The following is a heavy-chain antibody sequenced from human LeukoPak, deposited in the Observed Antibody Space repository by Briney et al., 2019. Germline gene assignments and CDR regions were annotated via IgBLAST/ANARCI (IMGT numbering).Heavy chain of an antibody. Sequence: PGGSLRLSCAASGFTFSTYTMNWVRQAPGKGLEWVSSISSSSTYIYYADSVKGRFTISRDNAKNSLYLQVNSLRAEDTAVYYCARDEVYGEQYYFDYWGQGTLVTVPS. J-gene: IGHJ4*02. CDR2: ISSSSTYI. CDR1: GFTFSTYT. V-gene: IGHV3-21*01. CDR3: ARDEVYGEQYYFDY. D-gene: IGHD4/OR15-4a*01.